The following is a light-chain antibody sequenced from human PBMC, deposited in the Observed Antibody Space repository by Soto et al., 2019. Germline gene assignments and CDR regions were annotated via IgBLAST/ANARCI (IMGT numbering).Light chain of an antibody. CDR2: RNN. CDR1: SSNIGSNY. CDR3: AAWEDSLRGVV. J-gene: IGLJ2*01. V-gene: IGLV1-47*01. Sequence: QSVLTQPPSASGTPGQRVTISCSGSSSNIGSNYVYWYQQLPGTAPKLLIYRNNQRPSGVPDRFSGSKSGTSASLAISGLRSEDEADYHCAAWEDSLRGVVFGGGTKLTVL.